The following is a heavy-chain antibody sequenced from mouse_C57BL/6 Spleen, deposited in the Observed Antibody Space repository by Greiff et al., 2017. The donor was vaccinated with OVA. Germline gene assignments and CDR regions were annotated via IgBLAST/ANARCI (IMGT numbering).Heavy chain of an antibody. V-gene: IGHV1-66*01. D-gene: IGHD2-5*01. J-gene: IGHJ4*01. Sequence: VQLQQSGPELVKPGASVKISCKASGYSFTSYYIHWVKQRPGQGLEWIGWIYPGSGNTKYNEKFKGKATLTADTSSSTAYMQLSSLTSEDSAVYYCARGAYYSNYDAMDYWGQGTSVTVSS. CDR3: ARGAYYSNYDAMDY. CDR2: IYPGSGNT. CDR1: GYSFTSYY.